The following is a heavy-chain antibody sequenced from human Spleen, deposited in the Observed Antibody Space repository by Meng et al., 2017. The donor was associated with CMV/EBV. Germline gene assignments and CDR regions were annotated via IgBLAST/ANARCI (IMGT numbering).Heavy chain of an antibody. Sequence: SETLSLTCTVSGYSISSGYYWGWIRQPPGKGLEWIGSIYHSGSTNYNPSLKSRVTISVDTSKNQFSLKLSSVTAADTAVYYCARDRGYCSSTSCYYYGMDVWGQGTTVTVSS. CDR1: GYSISSGYY. CDR2: IYHSGST. D-gene: IGHD2-2*01. J-gene: IGHJ6*02. CDR3: ARDRGYCSSTSCYYYGMDV. V-gene: IGHV4-38-2*02.